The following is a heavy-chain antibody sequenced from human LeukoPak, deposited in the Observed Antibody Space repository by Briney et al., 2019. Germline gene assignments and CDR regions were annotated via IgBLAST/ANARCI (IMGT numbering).Heavy chain of an antibody. D-gene: IGHD6-19*01. J-gene: IGHJ4*02. V-gene: IGHV1-46*01. CDR3: ARDPSYSSGWYYFDY. Sequence: ASVKVSCKASGYTFTSYYMHWVRQAPGQGLEWMGLTNPSGGSTSYAQKFQGRVTMTRDTSTSTVYMELSSLRSEDTAVYYCARDPSYSSGWYYFDYWGQGTLVTVSS. CDR2: TNPSGGST. CDR1: GYTFTSYY.